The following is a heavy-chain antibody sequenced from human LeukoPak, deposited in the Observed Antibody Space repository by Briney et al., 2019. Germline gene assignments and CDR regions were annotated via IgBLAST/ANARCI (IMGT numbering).Heavy chain of an antibody. D-gene: IGHD3-3*01. Sequence: GGSLRLSCAASGFTVSSNYMSWVRQAPGKGLEWVANIKEDGSEKYYVDSVKGPFTISRGNAKNSLYLQMNSLRAEDTAVYYCARGRGYPIWFFDYWGQGSLVTVSS. J-gene: IGHJ4*02. CDR2: IKEDGSEK. V-gene: IGHV3-7*01. CDR3: ARGRGYPIWFFDY. CDR1: GFTVSSNY.